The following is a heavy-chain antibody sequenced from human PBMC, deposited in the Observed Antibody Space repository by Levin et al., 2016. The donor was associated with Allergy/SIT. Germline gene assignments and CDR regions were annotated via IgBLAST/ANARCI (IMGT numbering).Heavy chain of an antibody. Sequence: GGSLRLSCVASGFTFKNYEMNWVRQAPGKGLEWISYINNGASTTSYADSVKGRVTISRDDAQNSLFLQMSSLRVEDTGVYFCARDSGSGTSLVESTFDIWGRGTLVTVSS. J-gene: IGHJ3*02. D-gene: IGHD4-23*01. CDR3: ARDSGSGTSLVESTFDI. CDR1: GFTFKNYE. CDR2: INNGASTT. V-gene: IGHV3-48*03.